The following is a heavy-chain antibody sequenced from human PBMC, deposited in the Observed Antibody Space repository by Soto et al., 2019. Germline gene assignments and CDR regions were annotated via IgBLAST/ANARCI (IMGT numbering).Heavy chain of an antibody. V-gene: IGHV4-39*01. CDR1: GGSISSNIYY. CDR3: ARCNFGSGRPLCGMGA. D-gene: IGHD3-10*01. J-gene: IGHJ6*02. Sequence: QLQLQESGPGLVTPSETLSLACTVSGGSISSNIYYWGWIRQPPGKGLEWIGSVSYSGSTYYNPSLRSRVTVSVDTSNTKFSLKLSSVTAADTAVYYCARCNFGSGRPLCGMGAWGQGTTVTVSS. CDR2: VSYSGST.